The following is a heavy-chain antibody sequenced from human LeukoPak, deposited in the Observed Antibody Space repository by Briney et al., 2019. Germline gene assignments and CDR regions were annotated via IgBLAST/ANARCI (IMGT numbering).Heavy chain of an antibody. CDR3: ARRRTSGKYQELHFDY. V-gene: IGHV4-30-2*01. Sequence: SETLSLTCAVSGGSISSGGYSWSWIRQPPGKGLEWIGYIYHSGSTYYNPSLKSRVTISVDTSKNQFSLKLSSVTAADTAVYYCARRRTSGKYQELHFDYWGQGTLVTVSS. CDR1: GGSISSGGYS. J-gene: IGHJ4*02. CDR2: IYHSGST. D-gene: IGHD1-26*01.